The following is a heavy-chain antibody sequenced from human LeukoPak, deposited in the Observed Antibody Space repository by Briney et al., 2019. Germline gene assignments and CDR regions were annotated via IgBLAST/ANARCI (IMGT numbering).Heavy chain of an antibody. CDR2: VYYTGST. Sequence: PSETLSLTCTVSGGSISSYYWNWIRQPPGKGLEWIGYVYYTGSTNYNPSLTSRLTISVDTSKNQFSLRLSSVTAADTAVYYCARDVSAAAAPTHWFDPWGQGTLVTVSS. J-gene: IGHJ5*02. CDR3: ARDVSAAAAPTHWFDP. V-gene: IGHV4-59*01. CDR1: GGSISSYY. D-gene: IGHD6-13*01.